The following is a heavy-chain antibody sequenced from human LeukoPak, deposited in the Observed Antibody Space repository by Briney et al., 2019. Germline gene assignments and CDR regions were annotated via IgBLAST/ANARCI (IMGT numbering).Heavy chain of an antibody. CDR2: INPNSGGT. CDR3: ARDSSFYCSGGSCYPYNWFDP. J-gene: IGHJ5*02. Sequence: GASVKLSCKAAGSTFTGYYMHWVRQAPGQGLEWMGRINPNSGGTNYAQKFQGRVTMTRDTSISTAYMELSRLRSDDTAVYYCARDSSFYCSGGSCYPYNWFDPWGQGTLVTVSS. V-gene: IGHV1-2*06. D-gene: IGHD2-15*01. CDR1: GSTFTGYY.